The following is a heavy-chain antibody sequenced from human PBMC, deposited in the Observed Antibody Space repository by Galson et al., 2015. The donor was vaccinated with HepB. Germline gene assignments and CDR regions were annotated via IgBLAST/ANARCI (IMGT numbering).Heavy chain of an antibody. D-gene: IGHD2-2*02. V-gene: IGHV3-11*01. J-gene: IGHJ3*02. CDR2: ISSSGSTI. CDR3: ARVAEPAAIQGEAFDI. Sequence: SLRLSCAASGFTFSDYYMSWIRQAPGKGLEWVSYISSSGSTIYYADSVKGRFTISRDNAKNSLYLQMNSLRAEDTAVYYCARVAEPAAIQGEAFDIWGQGTMVTVSS. CDR1: GFTFSDYY.